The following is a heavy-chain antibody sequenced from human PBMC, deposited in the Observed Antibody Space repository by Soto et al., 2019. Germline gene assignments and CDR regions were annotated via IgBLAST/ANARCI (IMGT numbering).Heavy chain of an antibody. CDR1: GFTFSSYA. D-gene: IGHD4-4*01. CDR2: ISGSGGST. CDR3: AKITTLRGGGMDV. J-gene: IGHJ6*02. V-gene: IGHV3-23*01. Sequence: LRLSCAASGFTFSSYAMSWVRQAPGKGLEWVSAISGSGGSTYYADSVKGRFTISRDNSKNTLYLQMNSLRAEDTAVYYCAKITTLRGGGMDVWGQGTTVTVSS.